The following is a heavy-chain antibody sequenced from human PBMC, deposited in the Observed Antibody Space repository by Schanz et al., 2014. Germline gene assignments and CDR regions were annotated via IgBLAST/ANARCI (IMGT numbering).Heavy chain of an antibody. D-gene: IGHD2-2*02. J-gene: IGHJ6*03. CDR2: IIPILGIT. V-gene: IGHV1-69*02. Sequence: QVQLVQSEAEVKKPGSSVKVSCKASGGTFSSYTISWVRQAPGQGLEWMGRIIPILGITNYAQKFQGRVTITADKSTSTAYMELSNLRSEDTAVYYCAGTYCSSTSCYTGYYYMDVWGKGTTVTVSS. CDR1: GGTFSSYT. CDR3: AGTYCSSTSCYTGYYYMDV.